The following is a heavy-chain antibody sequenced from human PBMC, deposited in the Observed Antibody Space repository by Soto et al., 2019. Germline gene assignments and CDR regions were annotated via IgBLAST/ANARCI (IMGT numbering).Heavy chain of an antibody. CDR1: GYTFTSYG. J-gene: IGHJ4*02. V-gene: IGHV1-18*01. D-gene: IGHD4-17*01. CDR3: ARDWETTVTTQPDY. CDR2: ISTYNGNT. Sequence: QVQLVQSGAEVKKPGASVKVSCKASGYTFTSYGISWVRQAPGQGLEWMGWISTYNGNTNYAQKLQGRVTMTTNTSTSTAYIELRSLTSDDEGVYYCARDWETTVTTQPDYWGQGTPVTVSS.